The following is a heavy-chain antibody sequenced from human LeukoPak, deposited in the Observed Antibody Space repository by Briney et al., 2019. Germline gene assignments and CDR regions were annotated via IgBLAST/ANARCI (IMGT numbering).Heavy chain of an antibody. D-gene: IGHD3-22*01. CDR1: GYSISSGYY. V-gene: IGHV4-38-2*02. Sequence: SETLSLTCTVSGYSISSGYYWGWIRQPPGKGLEWIGSTYHSGSTYYNPSLKSRVTISVDTSKNQFSLKLSSVTAADTAVYYCARERYYYDSSGHSLRDAFDIWGQGTMVTVSS. CDR3: ARERYYYDSSGHSLRDAFDI. CDR2: TYHSGST. J-gene: IGHJ3*02.